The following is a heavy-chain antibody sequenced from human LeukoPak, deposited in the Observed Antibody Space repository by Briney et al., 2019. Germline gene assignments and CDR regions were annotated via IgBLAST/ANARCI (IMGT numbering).Heavy chain of an antibody. CDR1: GLTFRNYW. CDR2: IFGSGGSA. J-gene: IGHJ4*02. V-gene: IGHV3-23*01. CDR3: AKTTTGYSSGRYPGWPVDY. D-gene: IGHD6-19*01. Sequence: GGSLRLSCAASGLTFRNYWMDWVRQAPGKGLEWVSGIFGSGGSAHYADSVKGRFTISRDNSKNTVYLQMNSLRAEDTAVYYCAKTTTGYSSGRYPGWPVDYWGQGALVTVSS.